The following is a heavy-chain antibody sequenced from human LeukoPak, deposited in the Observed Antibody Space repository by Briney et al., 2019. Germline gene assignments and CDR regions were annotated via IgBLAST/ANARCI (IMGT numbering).Heavy chain of an antibody. J-gene: IGHJ4*02. CDR2: IYSGGST. D-gene: IGHD1-26*01. CDR3: ARGGWTYGRYYYFDY. Sequence: GRSLRLSCAASGFTVSSHYISWVRQAPGKGLEWVSCIYSGGSTYYADSVKGRFTISRDNSKNTVFLQMNSLRAEDTAMYYCARGGWTYGRYYYFDYWGQGSLVTVSS. CDR1: GFTVSSHY. V-gene: IGHV3-53*01.